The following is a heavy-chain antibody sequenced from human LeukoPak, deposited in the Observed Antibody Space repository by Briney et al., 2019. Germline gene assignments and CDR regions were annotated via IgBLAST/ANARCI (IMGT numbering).Heavy chain of an antibody. J-gene: IGHJ4*02. CDR1: VFTFSSYA. CDR2: ISASANST. Sequence: PGGSLRLSCAASVFTFSSYAMTWVRQAPGKGLEWVSGISASANSTYYADSVKGHFTISRDNSRNTLYLQMNSLRAEDAAVYYCAKSGGYFLFDYWGQGTLVTVSS. CDR3: AKSGGYFLFDY. D-gene: IGHD5-12*01. V-gene: IGHV3-23*01.